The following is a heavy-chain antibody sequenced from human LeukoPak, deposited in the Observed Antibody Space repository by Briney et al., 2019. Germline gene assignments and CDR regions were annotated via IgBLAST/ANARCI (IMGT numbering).Heavy chain of an antibody. Sequence: GGSLRLSCAASGFTFDDYGMSWVRQAPGKGLEWVAGINGTGGRTGYADSVKGRFAISIDNAKNSLYLQMISLRAEDTALYYFARSAVGWELRGYFDYWGQGTLVTVSS. CDR1: GFTFDDYG. CDR2: INGTGGRT. D-gene: IGHD1-26*01. CDR3: ARSAVGWELRGYFDY. V-gene: IGHV3-20*04. J-gene: IGHJ4*02.